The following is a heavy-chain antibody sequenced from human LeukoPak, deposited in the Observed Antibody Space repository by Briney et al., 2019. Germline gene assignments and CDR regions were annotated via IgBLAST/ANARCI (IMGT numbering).Heavy chain of an antibody. CDR3: VKDIAPYGGNSEGFDY. CDR1: GFTFDDYA. Sequence: GGSLRLSCAASGFTFDDYAMHWVRQAPGKGLEWVSGISWNSGSIGYADSVKGRFTISRDNAKNSLYLQMNSLRAEDTALYYCVKDIAPYGGNSEGFDYWGQGTLVTVSS. J-gene: IGHJ4*02. V-gene: IGHV3-9*01. CDR2: ISWNSGSI. D-gene: IGHD4-23*01.